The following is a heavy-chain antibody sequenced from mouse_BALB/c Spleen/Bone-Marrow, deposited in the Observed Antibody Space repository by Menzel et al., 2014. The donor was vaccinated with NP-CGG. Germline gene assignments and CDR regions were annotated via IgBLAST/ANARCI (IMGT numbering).Heavy chain of an antibody. V-gene: IGHV1-80*01. CDR1: GYVFSSYW. CDR2: IYPGDGDT. J-gene: IGHJ2*01. CDR3: ARSGYGSNYDY. D-gene: IGHD1-1*01. Sequence: VQLQQSGAELVRPGSSGKISCKASGYVFSSYWMIWVRQRPGQGLEWIGQIYPGDGDTNYNGKFKGKATLTADKSSSSAYIQLSSLPSEDSAVYFCARSGYGSNYDYWGQGTTLTVSS.